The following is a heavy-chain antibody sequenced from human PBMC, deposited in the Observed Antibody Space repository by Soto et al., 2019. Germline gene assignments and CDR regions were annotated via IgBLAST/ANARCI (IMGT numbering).Heavy chain of an antibody. D-gene: IGHD3-22*01. Sequence: QVQLVESGGGVVQPGRSLRLSCAASGFTFSSYGMHWVRQAPGKGLEWVAVISYDGSNKYYADSVKGRFTISRDNSKNTLYLQMNSLRAEDTAVYYCAKITDYDSSGYFDYWGQGTLVTVSS. V-gene: IGHV3-30*18. CDR3: AKITDYDSSGYFDY. J-gene: IGHJ4*02. CDR1: GFTFSSYG. CDR2: ISYDGSNK.